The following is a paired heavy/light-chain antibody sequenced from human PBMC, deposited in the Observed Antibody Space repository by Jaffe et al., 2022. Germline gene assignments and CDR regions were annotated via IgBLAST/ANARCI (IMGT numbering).Heavy chain of an antibody. J-gene: IGHJ4*02. CDR2: IIPIFGTA. V-gene: IGHV1-69*05. CDR1: GGTFSSYA. Sequence: QVQLVQSGAEVKKPGSSVKVSCKASGGTFSSYAISWVRQAPGQGLEWMGGIIPIFGTANYAQKFQGRVTITTDESTSTAYMELSSLRSEDTAVYYCARETSHYYGSGSYYYFDYWGQGTLVTVSS. CDR3: ARETSHYYGSGSYYYFDY. D-gene: IGHD3-10*01.
Light chain of an antibody. Sequence: EIVLTQSPATLSLSPGERATLSCRASQSVSSYLAWYQQKPGQAPRLLIYDASNRATGIPARFSGSGSGTDFTLTISSLEPEDFAVYYCQQRSNWPPKYTFGQGTKLEIK. CDR2: DAS. V-gene: IGKV3-11*01. J-gene: IGKJ2*01. CDR3: QQRSNWPPKYT. CDR1: QSVSSY.